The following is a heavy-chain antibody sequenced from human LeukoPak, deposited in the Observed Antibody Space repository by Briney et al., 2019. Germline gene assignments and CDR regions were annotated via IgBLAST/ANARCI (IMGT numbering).Heavy chain of an antibody. D-gene: IGHD1-26*01. CDR3: ARDLGSKYVYFDY. CDR2: IHTSGIT. V-gene: IGHV4-4*07. J-gene: IGHJ4*02. Sequence: PSETLSLTCTVSGGSISSHYWSWLRQPAGKGLEYIGRIHTSGITNYNPSLKSRVTMSGDTSKNQFYLNLRSVTAADTAVYYCARDLGSKYVYFDYWGQGSLVTVSS. CDR1: GGSISSHY.